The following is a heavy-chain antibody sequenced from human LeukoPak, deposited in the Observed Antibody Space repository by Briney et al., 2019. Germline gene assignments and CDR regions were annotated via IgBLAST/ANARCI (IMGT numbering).Heavy chain of an antibody. J-gene: IGHJ4*02. Sequence: GGSLRLSCAASGFTFANRWMAWVRQAPGKGLEWVANIKEDGSEKYYVDSVRGRFTISRDNAKNSLFLQMNSLRADDTAFYYCAREGLLRGVVPIDSWSQGTLVSVAT. D-gene: IGHD3-10*01. CDR1: GFTFANRW. CDR2: IKEDGSEK. V-gene: IGHV3-7*01. CDR3: AREGLLRGVVPIDS.